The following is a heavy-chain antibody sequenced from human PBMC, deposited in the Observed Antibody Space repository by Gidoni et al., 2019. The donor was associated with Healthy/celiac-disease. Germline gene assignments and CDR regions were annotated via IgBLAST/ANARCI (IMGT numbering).Heavy chain of an antibody. CDR3: AKDARAGWSENNWFDP. V-gene: IGHV3-9*01. J-gene: IGHJ5*02. CDR1: GFTLDDYA. CDR2: ISCNSGSI. D-gene: IGHD3-3*01. Sequence: EVQLVESGGGVVQPGRSMRLSCAASGFTLDDYAMPWVRQAPGKGLEWVSGISCNSGSIGYADSVKGRFTISRDNAKNSLYLQMNSLSAEDTALYYCAKDARAGWSENNWFDPWGQGTLVTVSS.